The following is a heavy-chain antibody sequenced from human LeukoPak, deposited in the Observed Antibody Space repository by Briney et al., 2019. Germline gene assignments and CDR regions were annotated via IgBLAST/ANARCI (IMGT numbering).Heavy chain of an antibody. V-gene: IGHV3-30*18. J-gene: IGHJ4*02. CDR3: AKVGVGASTDFDY. CDR2: ISYDGSNK. D-gene: IGHD1-26*01. Sequence: PGGSLRLSCAASGFTFSSYGMHWVRQAPGKGLEWVAVISYDGSNKYYADSVKGRFTISRDNSKNTLYLQMNSLRAEDTAVYYCAKVGVGASTDFDYWGQGTLVTVSS. CDR1: GFTFSSYG.